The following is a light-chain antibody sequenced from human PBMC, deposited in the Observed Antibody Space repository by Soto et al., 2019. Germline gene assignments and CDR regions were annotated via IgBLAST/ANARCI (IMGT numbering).Light chain of an antibody. CDR1: QSVSSN. J-gene: IGKJ1*01. CDR3: QQYNNSPPWT. Sequence: EIVMTQSPATLSVSPGERATLSCRASQSVSSNLAWYQQKPGQAPRLLIYGASTRATGIPARFSGSWSGTEFTLTISSLQSEDFAVYYCQQYNNSPPWTFGQGTKVEIK. V-gene: IGKV3-15*01. CDR2: GAS.